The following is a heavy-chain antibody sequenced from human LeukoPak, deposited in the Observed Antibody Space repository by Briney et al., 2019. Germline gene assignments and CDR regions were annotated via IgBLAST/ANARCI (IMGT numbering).Heavy chain of an antibody. CDR2: LYYSGTA. V-gene: IGHV4-59*01. D-gene: IGHD3-3*01. Sequence: SETLSLTCTVSDGSIRSYYWNWIRQPPGKGLEWIGYLYYSGTANYNPSLRSRVTISIDTSKNQFSLKLNSVTAADTAVYYCARGGRKNDFWSGYPFDYWGQGTLVTVSS. J-gene: IGHJ4*02. CDR1: DGSIRSYY. CDR3: ARGGRKNDFWSGYPFDY.